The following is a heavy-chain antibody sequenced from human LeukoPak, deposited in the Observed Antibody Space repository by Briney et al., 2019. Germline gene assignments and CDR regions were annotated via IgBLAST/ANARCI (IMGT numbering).Heavy chain of an antibody. D-gene: IGHD2-15*01. CDR3: AADRYCSGGSCSYYFDY. CDR2: IVVGSGNT. Sequence: SVKVSCKASGFTFTSSAVQWVRQARGQRLEWIGWIVVGSGNTNYAQKFQERDTITRDMSTSTAYMELSSLRSEDTAVYYCAADRYCSGGSCSYYFDYWGQGTLVTVSS. J-gene: IGHJ4*02. V-gene: IGHV1-58*01. CDR1: GFTFTSSA.